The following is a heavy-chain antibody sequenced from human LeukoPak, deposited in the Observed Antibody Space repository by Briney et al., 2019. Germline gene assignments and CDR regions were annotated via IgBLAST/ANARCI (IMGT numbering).Heavy chain of an antibody. Sequence: GESLKISCKGSGYSLTSYWIGWVRQMPGKGLEWMGIIYPGDSDTRYSPSFQGQVTISADKSISTAYLQWSSLKASDTAMYYCARHTRCSSTSYPPRYYYGMDVWGQGTTVTVSS. D-gene: IGHD2-2*01. CDR3: ARHTRCSSTSYPPRYYYGMDV. CDR2: IYPGDSDT. CDR1: GYSLTSYW. J-gene: IGHJ6*02. V-gene: IGHV5-51*01.